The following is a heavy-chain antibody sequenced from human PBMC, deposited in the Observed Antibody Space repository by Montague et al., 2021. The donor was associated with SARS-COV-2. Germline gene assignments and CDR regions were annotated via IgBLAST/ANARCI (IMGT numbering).Heavy chain of an antibody. CDR2: IYTSGRA. CDR3: SRDSRTSGGGYWYHGLDV. V-gene: IGHV4-4*07. D-gene: IGHD2-2*01. Sequence: SETLSLTCAVSGGSINSYYWSWIRQPAGKGLEWIGRIYTSGRANHSPSLNSRVTISVYTSRNQLSLKLTSVTAADTAAYYCSRDSRTSGGGYWYHGLDVWGQGTTVIVSS. J-gene: IGHJ6*02. CDR1: GGSINSYY.